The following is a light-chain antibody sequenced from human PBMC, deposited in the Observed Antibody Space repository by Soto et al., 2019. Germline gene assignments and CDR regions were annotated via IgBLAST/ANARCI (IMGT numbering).Light chain of an antibody. CDR1: QSVSSY. CDR2: GAS. Sequence: EIVLTQSPASLSLSPGERATLSCRASQSVSSYLAWYQQKPGQAPRLLISGASTGATGIPPRFSGSGSGTDFTLTVNSLQSEDIAVYYCQQYHNWPVTFGGGTKVDIK. CDR3: QQYHNWPVT. J-gene: IGKJ4*01. V-gene: IGKV3-15*01.